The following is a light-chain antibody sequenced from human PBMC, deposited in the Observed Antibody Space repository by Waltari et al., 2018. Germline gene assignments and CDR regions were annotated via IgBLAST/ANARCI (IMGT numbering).Light chain of an antibody. J-gene: IGKJ2*01. CDR3: QQYYSSPNT. CDR1: QSVLYSSNNKNY. V-gene: IGKV4-1*01. Sequence: DIVMTQSPDSLAVSLGERATINCKSSQSVLYSSNNKNYLAWYQQKPGQPPKLLIYLASTRESGVPDLFRARGSGTDFTISISSLQPADVAVYYCQQYYSSPNTFGQGTKVEIK. CDR2: LAS.